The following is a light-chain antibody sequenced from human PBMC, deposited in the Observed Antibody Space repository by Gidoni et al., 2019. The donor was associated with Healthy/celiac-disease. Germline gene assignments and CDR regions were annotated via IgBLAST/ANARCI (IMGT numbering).Light chain of an antibody. CDR1: QSIRNY. CDR3: QQSYSTPWT. J-gene: IGKJ1*01. Sequence: DIQMTQSPSSLSASVGDRVTITCRASQSIRNYLNWYQQKPGKAPKLLIYAASSLQSGVPSRFSGSGSGTDFTLTISSLQPEDFAAYYCQQSYSTPWTFXQXTKVEIK. V-gene: IGKV1-39*01. CDR2: AAS.